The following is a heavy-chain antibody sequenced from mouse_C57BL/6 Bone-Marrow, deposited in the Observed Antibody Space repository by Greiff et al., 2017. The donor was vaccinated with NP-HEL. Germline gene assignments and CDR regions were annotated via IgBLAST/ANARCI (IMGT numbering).Heavy chain of an antibody. CDR1: GFTFSSYA. V-gene: IGHV5-4*01. CDR3: ARDFNGYYAMDY. Sequence: EVQGVESGGGLVKPGGSLKLSCAASGFTFSSYAMSWVRQTPEKRLEWVATISDGGSYTYYPDNVKGRLTIARDNAKNNLYLQMSHLKSEDTAMYYCARDFNGYYAMDYWGQGTSVTVSA. CDR2: ISDGGSYT. J-gene: IGHJ4*01.